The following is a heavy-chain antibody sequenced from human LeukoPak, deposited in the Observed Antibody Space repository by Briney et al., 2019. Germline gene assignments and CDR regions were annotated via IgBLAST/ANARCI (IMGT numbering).Heavy chain of an antibody. CDR2: FYSSGGT. CDR3: ARGSFGHFDR. J-gene: IGHJ4*02. CDR1: GGSINDYY. Sequence: PSETLSLTCSVSGGSINDYYWNWIRQPAGKGLEWIGRFYSSGGTYYNPSLKSPVSISVDKSKNQFSLELSSVTAADTAVYYCARGSFGHFDRWGQGTLVTVSS. V-gene: IGHV4-4*07. D-gene: IGHD5-18*01.